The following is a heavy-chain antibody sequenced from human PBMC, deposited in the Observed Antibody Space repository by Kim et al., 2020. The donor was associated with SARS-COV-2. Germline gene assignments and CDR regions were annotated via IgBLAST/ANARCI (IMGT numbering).Heavy chain of an antibody. Sequence: GGSLRLSCAASGFTFSSYAMHWVRQAQGKGLEWVAVISYDGSNKYYADSVKGRFTISRDNSKNTQYLQMNSLRDEDTAGYYCARDIRGGGGYLVDYDYYGMDVWGQGTTVTVSS. CDR2: ISYDGSNK. D-gene: IGHD5-12*01. J-gene: IGHJ6*02. V-gene: IGHV3-30-3*01. CDR1: GFTFSSYA. CDR3: ARDIRGGGGYLVDYDYYGMDV.